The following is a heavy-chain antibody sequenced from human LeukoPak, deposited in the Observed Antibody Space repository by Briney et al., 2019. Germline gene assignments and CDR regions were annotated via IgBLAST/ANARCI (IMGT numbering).Heavy chain of an antibody. D-gene: IGHD6-19*01. CDR3: APQAVTTNWFGP. CDR2: INHSGST. Sequence: PSETLSLTCAVYGGSFSGYYWSWIRQPPGKGLEWIGEINHSGSTNYNPSLKSRVTISVDTSKNQFSLKLSSVTAADTAVYYCAPQAVTTNWFGPWGQGTLVTVSS. J-gene: IGHJ5*02. CDR1: GGSFSGYY. V-gene: IGHV4-34*01.